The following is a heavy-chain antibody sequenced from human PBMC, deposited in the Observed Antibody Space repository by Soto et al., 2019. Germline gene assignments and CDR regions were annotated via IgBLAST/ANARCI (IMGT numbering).Heavy chain of an antibody. V-gene: IGHV4-59*08. CDR1: GGSISSYY. CDR3: ARRRGGDARFYYYYYTDV. D-gene: IGHD2-21*02. J-gene: IGHJ6*03. CDR2: IYYSGST. Sequence: SETLSLTCTVSGGSISSYYWSWIRQPPGKGLEWIGYIYYSGSTNYNPSLKSRVTISVDTSKNQFSLKLSSVTAADTAVYYCARRRGGDARFYYYYYTDVWGKGTTVTVS.